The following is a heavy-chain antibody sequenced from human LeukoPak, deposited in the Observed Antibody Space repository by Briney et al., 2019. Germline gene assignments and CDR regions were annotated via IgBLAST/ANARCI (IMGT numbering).Heavy chain of an antibody. CDR2: ISHDGGNK. D-gene: IGHD2-2*01. V-gene: IGHV3-30*18. Sequence: GGSLRLSCAASGFTFRTHDMHWVRQAPGKGLEWVAVISHDGGNKYYADSVKGRFTISRDNSKNTVYLQTNSLRAEDTAVYYCAKDRSCTGSSCNVGSWGQGTMVTVSS. CDR3: AKDRSCTGSSCNVGS. J-gene: IGHJ3*01. CDR1: GFTFRTHD.